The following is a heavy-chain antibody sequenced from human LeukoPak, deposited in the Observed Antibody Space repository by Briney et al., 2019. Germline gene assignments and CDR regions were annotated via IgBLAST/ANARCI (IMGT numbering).Heavy chain of an antibody. D-gene: IGHD6-19*01. CDR3: ARTIAVAGPYYFDY. V-gene: IGHV3-33*01. Sequence: GGSLRLSCAASGFTFSSSGMHWVRQAPGKGLEWVAVIWYDGSNKYYAESVKGRFTISRDNSKNTLFLQMNSLRADDTAVYYCARTIAVAGPYYFDYWGQGTLVTGSS. CDR2: IWYDGSNK. J-gene: IGHJ4*02. CDR1: GFTFSSSG.